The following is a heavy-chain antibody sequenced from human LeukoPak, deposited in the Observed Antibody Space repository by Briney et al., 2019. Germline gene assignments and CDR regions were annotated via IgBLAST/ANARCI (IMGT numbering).Heavy chain of an antibody. Sequence: GGSLRLSCAASGFTFSSYSMNWVRQAPGKGLEWVSSISSSSSYIYYADSVKGRFTISRDNANNSLYLQMNSLRAEDTAVYYCARDAEAYYDSSGYYNDYWGQGTLVTVSS. CDR1: GFTFSSYS. J-gene: IGHJ4*02. V-gene: IGHV3-21*01. CDR3: ARDAEAYYDSSGYYNDY. CDR2: ISSSSSYI. D-gene: IGHD3-22*01.